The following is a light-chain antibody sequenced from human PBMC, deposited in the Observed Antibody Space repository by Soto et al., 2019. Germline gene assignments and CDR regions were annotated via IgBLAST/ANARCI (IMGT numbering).Light chain of an antibody. Sequence: VLTQSPGTLSLSPGERATLSCRASQSVSSSYLAWYQQKPGQAPRLLIYGASSRATGVPARFSGSGSGTEFTLTISSLQSEDFAVYSCLQYHNLWAFGQGTKVDIK. CDR1: QSVSSSY. CDR3: LQYHNLWA. CDR2: GAS. J-gene: IGKJ1*01. V-gene: IGKV3-20*01.